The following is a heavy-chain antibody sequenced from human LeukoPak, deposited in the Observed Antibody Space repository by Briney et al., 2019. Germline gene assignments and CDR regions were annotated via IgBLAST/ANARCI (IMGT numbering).Heavy chain of an antibody. V-gene: IGHV4-34*01. CDR1: GGSFSGYY. D-gene: IGHD4/OR15-4a*01. CDR3: ARALMVEIDY. CDR2: INHSGST. Sequence: SETLSLTCAVYGGSFSGYYWSWIRQPPGKGLEWIGEINHSGSTNYNPSLKSRVTISVDTSKNQFSLKLSSVTAADTAVYYCARALMVEIDYWGQGTLVTVSS. J-gene: IGHJ4*02.